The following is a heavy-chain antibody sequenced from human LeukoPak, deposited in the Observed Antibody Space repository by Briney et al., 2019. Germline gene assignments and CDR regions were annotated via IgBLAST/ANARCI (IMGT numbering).Heavy chain of an antibody. Sequence: PSETLSLTCTVSGGSISSGGYYWSWIRQPPGKGLEWIGYIYHSGSTYYNPSLKSRVTISVDRSKNQFSLKLSSVTAADTAVYYCARVRGPRRAYYMDVWGKGTTVTVSS. J-gene: IGHJ6*03. D-gene: IGHD3-10*01. CDR1: GGSISSGGYY. CDR3: ARVRGPRRAYYMDV. V-gene: IGHV4-30-2*01. CDR2: IYHSGST.